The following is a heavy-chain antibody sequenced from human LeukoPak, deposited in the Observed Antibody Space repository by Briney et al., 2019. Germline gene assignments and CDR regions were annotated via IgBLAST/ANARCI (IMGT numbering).Heavy chain of an antibody. CDR1: GGSISSYY. Sequence: SEILSLTCTVSGGSISSYYWSWIRQPPGKGLEWIGYIYYSGSSNYNPSLKSRVTISVDTSKNQFSLKLSSVTAADTAVYYCARAPTTYYYGSGTAPNWFDPWGQGTLVTVSS. J-gene: IGHJ5*02. D-gene: IGHD3-10*01. CDR3: ARAPTTYYYGSGTAPNWFDP. CDR2: IYYSGSS. V-gene: IGHV4-59*01.